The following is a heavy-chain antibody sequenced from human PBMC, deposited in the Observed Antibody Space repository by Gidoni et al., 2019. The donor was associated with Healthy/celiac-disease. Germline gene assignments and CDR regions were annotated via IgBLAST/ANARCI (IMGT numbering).Heavy chain of an antibody. J-gene: IGHJ6*03. Sequence: EVQLVESGGGLVQPGRSLRLSCTASGFTLGDYAMSWVRQAPGKGLEWVGFIRSKAYGGTTEYAASVKGRFTISRDDSKSIAYLQMNSLKTEDTAVYYCTRVSGYCSGGSCRYYYYMDVWGKGTTVTVSS. D-gene: IGHD2-15*01. V-gene: IGHV3-49*04. CDR3: TRVSGYCSGGSCRYYYYMDV. CDR2: IRSKAYGGTT. CDR1: GFTLGDYA.